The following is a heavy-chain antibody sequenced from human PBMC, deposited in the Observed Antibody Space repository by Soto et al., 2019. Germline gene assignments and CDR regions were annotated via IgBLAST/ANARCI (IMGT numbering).Heavy chain of an antibody. CDR3: TTVGYSSGYGF. J-gene: IGHJ4*02. V-gene: IGHV3-74*01. CDR2: INSDGSST. D-gene: IGHD5-18*01. CDR1: GFTFSTYW. Sequence: EVHLVESGGGLVQPGGSLRLSCAASGFTFSTYWMHWVRQAPGKGLVWVSRINSDGSSTSYADSVKGRFTISRDNAKNTLYLQMNSLRAEDTAVYYCTTVGYSSGYGFWGQGTLVTVSS.